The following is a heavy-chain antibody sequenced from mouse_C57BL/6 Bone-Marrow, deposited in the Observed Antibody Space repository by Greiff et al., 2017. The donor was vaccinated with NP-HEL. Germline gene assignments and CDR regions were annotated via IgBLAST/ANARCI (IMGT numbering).Heavy chain of an antibody. CDR3: ARDYYGSSYYYAMDY. CDR2: INPNNGGT. CDR1: GYTFTDYN. Sequence: VQLQQSGPELVKPGASVKIPCKASGYTFTDYNMDWVKQSHGKSLEWIGDINPNNGGTIYNQKFKGKATSTVDKSSSTAYMELRSLTSEDTAVYYCARDYYGSSYYYAMDYWGQGTSVTVSS. J-gene: IGHJ4*01. V-gene: IGHV1-18*01. D-gene: IGHD1-1*01.